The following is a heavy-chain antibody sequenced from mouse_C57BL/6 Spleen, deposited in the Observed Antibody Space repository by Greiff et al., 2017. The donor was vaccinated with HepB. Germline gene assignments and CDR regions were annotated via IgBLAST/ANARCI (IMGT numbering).Heavy chain of an antibody. Sequence: VQLKESGAELVKPGASVKLSCTASGFNIKDYYMHWVKQRTEQGLEWIGRIDPEDGETKYAPKFQGKATITADTSSNTAYLQLSSLTSEDTAVYYCARERGTGTAPFDYWGQGTTLTVSS. D-gene: IGHD4-1*01. CDR2: IDPEDGET. CDR3: ARERGTGTAPFDY. V-gene: IGHV14-2*01. CDR1: GFNIKDYY. J-gene: IGHJ2*01.